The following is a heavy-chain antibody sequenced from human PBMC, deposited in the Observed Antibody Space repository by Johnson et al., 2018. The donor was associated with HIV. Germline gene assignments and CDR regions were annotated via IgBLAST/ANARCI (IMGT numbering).Heavy chain of an antibody. CDR1: GFTVSSYD. CDR2: IGTAGDT. Sequence: EVQLVESGGGLVHPGGSLRLSCAASGFTVSSYDMHWVRQSTGKGLEWVSAIGTAGDTYYPGSVKGRFTISRENAKNSLYLQMNSLRAGDTAMYYCARVGSGELLDGFDIWGQGTIVTVSS. CDR3: ARVGSGELLDGFDI. D-gene: IGHD3-10*01. V-gene: IGHV3-13*01. J-gene: IGHJ3*02.